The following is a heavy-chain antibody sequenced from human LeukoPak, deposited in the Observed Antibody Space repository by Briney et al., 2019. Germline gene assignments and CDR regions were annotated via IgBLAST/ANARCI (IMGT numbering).Heavy chain of an antibody. J-gene: IGHJ6*04. D-gene: IGHD3-10*01. Sequence: PGGSLRLSCAASGFTFSSYSMNWVRQAPGKGLEWVSSISSSSSYIYYADSVKGRFTISRDNAKNSLYLQMNSLRAEDTAVYYCAREAPYYYGSGSYVWGKGTPVTVSS. CDR3: AREAPYYYGSGSYV. CDR2: ISSSSSYI. CDR1: GFTFSSYS. V-gene: IGHV3-21*01.